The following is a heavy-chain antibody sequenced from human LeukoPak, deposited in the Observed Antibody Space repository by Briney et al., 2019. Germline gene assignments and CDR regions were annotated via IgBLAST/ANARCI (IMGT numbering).Heavy chain of an antibody. D-gene: IGHD1-26*01. J-gene: IGHJ4*02. Sequence: SETPSLTCTVSGGSISSYYWSWIRQPPGKGLEWIGYIYYSGSTNYNPSLKSRVTISVDTSKNQFSLKLSSVTAADTAVYYCAREPWGVGATHFDYWGQGTLVTVSS. CDR2: IYYSGST. CDR1: GGSISSYY. CDR3: AREPWGVGATHFDY. V-gene: IGHV4-59*01.